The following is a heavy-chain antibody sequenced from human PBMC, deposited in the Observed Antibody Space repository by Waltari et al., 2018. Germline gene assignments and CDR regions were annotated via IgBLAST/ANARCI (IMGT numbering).Heavy chain of an antibody. J-gene: IGHJ4*02. CDR2: IKSKTDGGTT. Sequence: EVQLVESGGGLVKPGGSLRLSCAASGFAFSNAWMSWLRQAPGKGLEWVGRIKSKTDGGTTDYAAPVKGRFTISRDDSKNTLYLQMNSLKTEDTAVYYCTTDGIAARPGTFDYWGQGTLVTVSS. CDR3: TTDGIAARPGTFDY. CDR1: GFAFSNAW. D-gene: IGHD6-6*01. V-gene: IGHV3-15*01.